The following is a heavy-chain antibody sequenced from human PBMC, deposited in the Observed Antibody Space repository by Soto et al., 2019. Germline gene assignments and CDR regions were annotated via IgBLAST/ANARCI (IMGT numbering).Heavy chain of an antibody. CDR3: AKDFRAATWLYYYYGMDV. J-gene: IGHJ6*02. CDR1: GFTFSSYG. CDR2: ISYDGSNK. Sequence: GGSLRLSCAASGFTFSSYGMHWVRQAPGKGLEWVAVISYDGSNKYYADSVKGRFTISRDNSKNKLYLQMNSLRAEDTAVYYCAKDFRAATWLYYYYGMDVWGQGTTVTVSS. D-gene: IGHD6-25*01. V-gene: IGHV3-30*18.